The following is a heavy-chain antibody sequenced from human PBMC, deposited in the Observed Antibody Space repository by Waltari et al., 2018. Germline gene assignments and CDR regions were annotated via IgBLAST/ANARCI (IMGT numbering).Heavy chain of an antibody. CDR2: INHSGST. D-gene: IGHD3-16*01. J-gene: IGHJ4*02. CDR3: AREGEVWTLTTFLDY. V-gene: IGHV4-34*01. CDR1: GGSLSGYY. Sequence: QVQLQQWGARLVKPSETLSLTCAVNGGSLSGYYWSWLRQSPGKGLEWIGEINHSGSTNYKPSLEMRITISIDASKKQFSLNLTSVTAADTAVYYCAREGEVWTLTTFLDYWGQGILVTVSS.